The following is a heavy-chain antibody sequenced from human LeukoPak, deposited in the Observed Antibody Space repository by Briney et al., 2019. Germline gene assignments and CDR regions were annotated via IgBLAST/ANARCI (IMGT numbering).Heavy chain of an antibody. CDR2: INHSGST. CDR1: GGSFSGYY. Sequence: SETLSLTCAVYGGSFSGYYWSWIRQPPGKGLEWIGEINHSGSTNYNPSLKSRVTISVDTSKNQFSLKLSSVTAADTAVYYCAKMVSFDYWGQGTLVTVSS. CDR3: AKMVSFDY. D-gene: IGHD5-18*01. J-gene: IGHJ4*02. V-gene: IGHV4-34*01.